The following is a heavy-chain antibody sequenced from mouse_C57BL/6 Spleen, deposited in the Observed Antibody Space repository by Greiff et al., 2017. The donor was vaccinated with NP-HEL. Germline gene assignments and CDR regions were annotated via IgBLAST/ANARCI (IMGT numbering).Heavy chain of an antibody. V-gene: IGHV1-55*01. CDR1: GYTFTSYW. D-gene: IGHD1-1*01. J-gene: IGHJ2*01. CDR2: IYPGSGST. Sequence: QLQQPGAELVKPGASVKMSCKASGYTFTSYWITWVKQRPGQGLEWIGDIYPGSGSTNYNEKFKSKATLTVDTSSSTAYMQLSSLTSEDSAVYYCARGTIYYYGSSYLDYWGQGTTLTVSS. CDR3: ARGTIYYYGSSYLDY.